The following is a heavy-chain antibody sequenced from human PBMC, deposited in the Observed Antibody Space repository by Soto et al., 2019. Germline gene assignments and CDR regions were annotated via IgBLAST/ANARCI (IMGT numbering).Heavy chain of an antibody. CDR1: GCSISSGDYY. CDR2: IYYSGST. V-gene: IGHV4-30-4*01. Sequence: QVQLQESGPGLVKPSQTLSLTCTVSGCSISSGDYYWSWIRQPPGKGLEWIGYIYYSGSTYYNPSLQSRVTISVETSKNQFSLKLSSVTAADTAVYYCARARDIVVVVAVGAFDILGQGTMVTVSS. D-gene: IGHD2-15*01. J-gene: IGHJ3*02. CDR3: ARARDIVVVVAVGAFDI.